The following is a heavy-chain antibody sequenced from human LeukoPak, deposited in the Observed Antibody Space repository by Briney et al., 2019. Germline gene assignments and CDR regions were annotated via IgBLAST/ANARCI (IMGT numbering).Heavy chain of an antibody. CDR2: IYTSGST. D-gene: IGHD2-2*01. J-gene: IGHJ5*02. V-gene: IGHV4-4*07. CDR3: ARSGYCSSTSCFWFDP. Sequence: PSETLSLTCTVSGGSISSYYWSWIRQPAGEGLEWIGRIYTSGSTNYNPSLKSRVTMSVDTSKNQFSLKLSSVTAADTAVYYCARSGYCSSTSCFWFDPWGQGTLVTVSS. CDR1: GGSISSYY.